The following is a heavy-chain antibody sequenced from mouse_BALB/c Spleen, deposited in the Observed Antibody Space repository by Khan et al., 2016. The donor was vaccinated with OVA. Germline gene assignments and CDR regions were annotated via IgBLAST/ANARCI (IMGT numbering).Heavy chain of an antibody. Sequence: VQLKQSGPGLVKPSQSLSLTCTVTGYSITSGYGWYWIRQFPGNKQELMSYISYSGSTNSNPSLKRRISITRDTSKNQFFLQLNSVTTEDTATYYCARTARIKYWGQGTTLTVSS. CDR1: GYSITSGYG. D-gene: IGHD1-2*01. J-gene: IGHJ2*01. CDR3: ARTARIKY. V-gene: IGHV3-1*02. CDR2: ISYSGST.